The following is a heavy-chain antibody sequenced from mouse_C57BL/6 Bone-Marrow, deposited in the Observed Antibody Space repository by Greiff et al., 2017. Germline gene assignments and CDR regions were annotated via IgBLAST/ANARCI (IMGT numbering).Heavy chain of an antibody. CDR1: GYTFTNYW. J-gene: IGHJ4*01. CDR3: ARYYDYTDYTMCY. V-gene: IGHV1-64*01. Sequence: VQLQQPGAELVKPGASVKLSCKASGYTFTNYWMHWVKQRPGQGLEWIGMMHPNGGSPDYNEKFKSEATLSVDKSSRTAYMELSSLTSEDSAVYYCARYYDYTDYTMCYWGQETSVTVSS. CDR2: MHPNGGSP. D-gene: IGHD2-4*01.